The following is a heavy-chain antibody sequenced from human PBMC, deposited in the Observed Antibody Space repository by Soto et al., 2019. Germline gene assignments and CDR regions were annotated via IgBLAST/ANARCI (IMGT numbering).Heavy chain of an antibody. Sequence: EVQLVQSGAEVKKPGESLKISCKGSGYSFTTYWIGWVRHMPGKGLEWMGIIYPGDSDSRYSPSFQGQVTISADTSISTAYLQWSSLKASDTAIYYCVRHMSRWDNYYYYAMDVWGQGTTVTVSS. CDR2: IYPGDSDS. D-gene: IGHD6-13*01. CDR1: GYSFTTYW. V-gene: IGHV5-51*01. J-gene: IGHJ6*02. CDR3: VRHMSRWDNYYYYAMDV.